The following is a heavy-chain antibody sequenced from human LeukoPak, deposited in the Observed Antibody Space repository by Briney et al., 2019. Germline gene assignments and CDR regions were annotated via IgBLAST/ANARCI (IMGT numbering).Heavy chain of an antibody. J-gene: IGHJ4*02. CDR1: GFTFSSYG. D-gene: IGHD2-2*02. CDR2: ISGSSSYI. Sequence: GGSLRLSCAASGFTFSSYGMNWVRQAPGKGLEWVSSISGSSSYIYYADSVKGRFTISRDNAKNSLYLQMNSLRAEDTAVYYCARGRIGGYCSSTSCYTGYYFDYWGQGTLVTVSS. CDR3: ARGRIGGYCSSTSCYTGYYFDY. V-gene: IGHV3-21*01.